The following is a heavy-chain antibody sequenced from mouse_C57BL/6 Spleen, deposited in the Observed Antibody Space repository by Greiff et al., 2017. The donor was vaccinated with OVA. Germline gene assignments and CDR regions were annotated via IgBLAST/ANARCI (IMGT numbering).Heavy chain of an antibody. V-gene: IGHV1-50*01. CDR1: GYTFTSYW. Sequence: QVQLQQPGAELVKPGASVKLSCKASGYTFTSYWMQWVKQRPGQGLEWIGEIDPSDSYTNYNQKFKGTATLTVDTSSSTAYMQLSSLTSEDSTVYYCARSKSYAMDYWGQGTSVTVSS. J-gene: IGHJ4*01. CDR2: IDPSDSYT. CDR3: ARSKSYAMDY.